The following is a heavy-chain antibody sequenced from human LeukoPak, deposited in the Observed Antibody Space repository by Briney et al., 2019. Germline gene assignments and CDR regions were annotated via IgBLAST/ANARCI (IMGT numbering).Heavy chain of an antibody. Sequence: GRSLRLSCAASGFTFDDYAMHWVRHAPGKGLEWVSGISWNSGSIGYADSVKGRFTISRDNAKNSLYLQMNSLRAEDTALYYCAKDIGWELRGSAFDIWGQGTMVTVSS. CDR1: GFTFDDYA. D-gene: IGHD1-26*01. CDR2: ISWNSGSI. V-gene: IGHV3-9*01. CDR3: AKDIGWELRGSAFDI. J-gene: IGHJ3*02.